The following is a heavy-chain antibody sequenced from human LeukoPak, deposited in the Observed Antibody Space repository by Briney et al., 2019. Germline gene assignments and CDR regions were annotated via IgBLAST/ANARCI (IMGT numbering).Heavy chain of an antibody. CDR2: IWYDGSNK. J-gene: IGHJ4*02. CDR1: GFTFSSYG. Sequence: GRSLRLSCAASGFTFSSYGMHWVRQAPGKGLEWVAVIWYDGSNKYYADSVKGRFTISRDNSKNTLYLQMNRLRAEDTAVYYCAKPIAVAGSPPRYFDYWGQGTLVTVSS. V-gene: IGHV3-33*06. CDR3: AKPIAVAGSPPRYFDY. D-gene: IGHD6-19*01.